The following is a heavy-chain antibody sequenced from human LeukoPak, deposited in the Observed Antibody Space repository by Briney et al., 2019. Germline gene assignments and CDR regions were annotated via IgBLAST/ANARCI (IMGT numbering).Heavy chain of an antibody. CDR1: GYTFTSYA. CDR2: INTNTGNP. Sequence: ASVKVSCTASGYTFTSYAMNWVRQAPGQGLEWMGWINTNTGNPTYAQGFTGRFVFSLDTSVSTAYLQISSLKAEDTAVYYCARGGIEQWLVDAFDIWGQGTMVTVSS. V-gene: IGHV7-4-1*02. J-gene: IGHJ3*02. CDR3: ARGGIEQWLVDAFDI. D-gene: IGHD6-19*01.